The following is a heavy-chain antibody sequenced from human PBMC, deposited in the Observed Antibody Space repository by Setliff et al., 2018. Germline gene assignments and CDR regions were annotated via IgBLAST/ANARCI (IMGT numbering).Heavy chain of an antibody. J-gene: IGHJ4*01. D-gene: IGHD3-9*01. CDR1: GGSITSGSFY. CDR2: IHASGSP. CDR3: ARERYFDWFFED. Sequence: SETLSLTCTVSGGSITSGSFYWSWIRQSAGKKLEWIGRIHASGSPDYNPSFKSRVTISRDTSTNQFSLKLGSVTAADTAVYYCARERYFDWFFEDWGHGTLVTAPQ. V-gene: IGHV4-61*02.